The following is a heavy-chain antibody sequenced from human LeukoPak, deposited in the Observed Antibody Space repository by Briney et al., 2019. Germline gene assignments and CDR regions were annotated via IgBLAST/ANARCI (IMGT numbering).Heavy chain of an antibody. CDR3: AREDTMLAGPDY. Sequence: GASVKVSCKASGYTFTSYDINWVRQATGQGLEWMGWMNPNSGNTGYAQKLQGRVTMTTDTSTSTAYMELRSLRSDDTAVYYCAREDTMLAGPDYWGQGTLVTVSS. CDR2: MNPNSGNT. D-gene: IGHD3-10*02. J-gene: IGHJ4*02. CDR1: GYTFTSYD. V-gene: IGHV1-8*01.